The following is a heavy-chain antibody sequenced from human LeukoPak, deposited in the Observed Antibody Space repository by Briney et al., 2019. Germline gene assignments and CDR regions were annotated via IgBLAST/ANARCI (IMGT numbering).Heavy chain of an antibody. CDR1: GFTFSSYW. CDR2: IKQDGSEK. CDR3: ARYSSDLSYYYYMDV. J-gene: IGHJ6*03. Sequence: GGSLTLSCAASGFTFSSYWISWVRQAPGKGLEWVANIKQDGSEKYYVDSVKGRFTISRDNAKNSLYLQMNSLRAEDTAVYYCARYSSDLSYYYYMDVWGKGTTVTVSS. D-gene: IGHD6-25*01. V-gene: IGHV3-7*01.